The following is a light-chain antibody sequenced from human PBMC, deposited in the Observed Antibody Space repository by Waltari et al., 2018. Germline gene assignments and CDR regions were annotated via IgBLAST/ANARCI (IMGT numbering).Light chain of an antibody. Sequence: DAAMTQSLLSLPVTLGQPASISCRSSQSLVHSDGNTYLNWFHQRPGQSPRRLIYKVSRRESGVPDRFSGSGSGTDFILKISRVEAEDVGIYYCMQGTHWPLTFGQGTRLEI. V-gene: IGKV2-30*02. CDR2: KVS. J-gene: IGKJ5*01. CDR3: MQGTHWPLT. CDR1: QSLVHSDGNTY.